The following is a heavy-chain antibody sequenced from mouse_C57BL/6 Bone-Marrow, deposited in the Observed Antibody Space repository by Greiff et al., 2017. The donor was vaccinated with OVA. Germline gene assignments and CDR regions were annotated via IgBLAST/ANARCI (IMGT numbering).Heavy chain of an antibody. CDR3: ARWSWEGYFDV. Sequence: VQLQQSGPELVKPGASVKISCKASGYAFSSSWMNWVKQRPGQGLEWIGRIYPGDGDTNYNGKFKGKATLTADKSSSTAYMQLSSLTSEDSAVYFCARWSWEGYFDVWGTGTTVTVSS. CDR2: IYPGDGDT. V-gene: IGHV1-82*01. D-gene: IGHD4-1*01. J-gene: IGHJ1*03. CDR1: GYAFSSSW.